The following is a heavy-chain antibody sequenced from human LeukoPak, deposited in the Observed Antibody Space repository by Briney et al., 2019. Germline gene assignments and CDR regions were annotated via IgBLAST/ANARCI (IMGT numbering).Heavy chain of an antibody. CDR3: ARGRYRHYYGSGSPPNDAFDI. D-gene: IGHD3-10*01. CDR2: INHSGST. V-gene: IGHV4-34*01. CDR1: GGSFSGYY. J-gene: IGHJ3*02. Sequence: PSETLSLTCAVYGGSFSGYYWSWIRQPPGKGREWIGEINHSGSTNYNPSLKSRVTISVGTSKNQFSLKLSSVTAADTAVYYCARGRYRHYYGSGSPPNDAFDIWGQGTMVTVSS.